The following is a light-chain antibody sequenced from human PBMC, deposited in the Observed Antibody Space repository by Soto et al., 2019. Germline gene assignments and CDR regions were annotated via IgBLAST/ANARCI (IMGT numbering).Light chain of an antibody. CDR3: LHDYNYPRT. CDR2: GAS. CDR1: QGIRNY. V-gene: IGKV1-6*01. Sequence: AIQMTQSPSSLSASVGDRVNITCRASQGIRNYLGWYQQKPGKAPNLLIYGASTLQSGVPSRFSGSGSGTDFTLTINSRQPEDFATYYCLHDYNYPRTFGQGTRVDVK. J-gene: IGKJ1*01.